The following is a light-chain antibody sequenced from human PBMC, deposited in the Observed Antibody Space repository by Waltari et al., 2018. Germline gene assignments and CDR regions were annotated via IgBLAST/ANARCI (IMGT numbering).Light chain of an antibody. Sequence: EIVLTQSPGTLSVSPGERATLPCRASQNIFRTLAWYQQKPGQAPRLLIYGAYTRATGIPYRFSGSGSGTDFSLTISGLDPEDFAVYYCQHYVRLPVTFGQGTKVEIK. J-gene: IGKJ1*01. CDR2: GAY. V-gene: IGKV3-20*01. CDR3: QHYVRLPVT. CDR1: QNIFRT.